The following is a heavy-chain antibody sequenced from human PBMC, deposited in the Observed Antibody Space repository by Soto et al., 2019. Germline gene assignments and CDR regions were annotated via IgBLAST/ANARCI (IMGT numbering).Heavy chain of an antibody. V-gene: IGHV3-23*01. Sequence: PGGSLRLSCAASGFTFSSYAMTWVRQAPGKGLEWVSTISGSGGSTYYADSVKGRFTISRDNSKNTLDLQVSSLRADDTAVYYCTQDYSDYWGQGPLVTVSS. CDR1: GFTFSSYA. CDR3: TQDYSDY. CDR2: ISGSGGST. J-gene: IGHJ4*02.